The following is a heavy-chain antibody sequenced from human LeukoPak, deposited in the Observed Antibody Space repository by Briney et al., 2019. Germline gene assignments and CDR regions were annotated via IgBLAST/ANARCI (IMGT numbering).Heavy chain of an antibody. J-gene: IGHJ6*02. D-gene: IGHD3-10*01. CDR2: IYHSGST. Sequence: SETLSLTCAVSGGSISSGGYSWSWIRQPPGKGLEWIGYIYHSGSTYYNPSLKSRVTISVDRSKNQFSLKLSSVTAADTAVYYCARSTPASGADYYYGMDVWGQGTTVTVSS. CDR1: GGSISSGGYS. V-gene: IGHV4-30-2*01. CDR3: ARSTPASGADYYYGMDV.